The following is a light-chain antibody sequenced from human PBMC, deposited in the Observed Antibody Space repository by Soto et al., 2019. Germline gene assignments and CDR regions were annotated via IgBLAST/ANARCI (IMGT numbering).Light chain of an antibody. CDR2: GAS. J-gene: IGKJ5*01. V-gene: IGKV3-20*01. CDR3: QQYGTSPIT. CDR1: QSVSSSN. Sequence: EIVLTQSPGTLSLSPGERGTLSCRASQSVSSSNLAWYQHKPGQAPRLLIYGASSRATGIPDRFSGSGSGTDFTLTISRLQPGDSALYYCQQYGTSPITFGQGTRLDIK.